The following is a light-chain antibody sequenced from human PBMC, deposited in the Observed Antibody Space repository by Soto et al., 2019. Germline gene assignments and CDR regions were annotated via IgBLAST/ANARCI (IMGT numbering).Light chain of an antibody. CDR2: KAS. J-gene: IGKJ1*01. V-gene: IGKV1-5*03. CDR3: KQYNSYRA. Sequence: DIQMTQSPSTLSASVGDTVTITCRASQSIDTWLAWHQQKPGRAPKLLISKASTLESGVPSRFSGSVSGTDFTLTISGMKPDDFAIYYCKQYNSYRAFGQGTKVEI. CDR1: QSIDTW.